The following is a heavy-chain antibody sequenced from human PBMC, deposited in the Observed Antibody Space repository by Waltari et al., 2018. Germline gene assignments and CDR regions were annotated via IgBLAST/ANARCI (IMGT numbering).Heavy chain of an antibody. CDR3: ARRDGGAGAFDI. D-gene: IGHD4-17*01. Sequence: QVQVQESGPGLVKPSEPLSPTCPVAGGSMSRYYWSWIRQAPGKGPECIGYIYYSGGTNYRPSLKSRVTISVDTSKNQVSLRLSSVTAADAAVYYCARRDGGAGAFDIWGQGTTVTVSS. J-gene: IGHJ3*02. V-gene: IGHV4-59*12. CDR1: GGSMSRYY. CDR2: IYYSGGT.